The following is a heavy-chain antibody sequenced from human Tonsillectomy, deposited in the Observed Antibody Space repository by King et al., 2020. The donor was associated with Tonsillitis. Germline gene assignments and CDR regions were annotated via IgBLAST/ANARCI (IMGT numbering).Heavy chain of an antibody. D-gene: IGHD1-7*01. J-gene: IGHJ3*02. CDR2: IYPGDSDT. Sequence: VQLVQSGAEVKKPGDSLKISCKGSGYSFPNYWIGWVRQMPGKGLEWMGIIYPGDSDTRYSPSFQGQVTISADKSISTSFLQWSTLKASDTAMYYCARGCGWNYYDSFDIWGQGTMATVFS. V-gene: IGHV5-51*01. CDR3: ARGCGWNYYDSFDI. CDR1: GYSFPNYW.